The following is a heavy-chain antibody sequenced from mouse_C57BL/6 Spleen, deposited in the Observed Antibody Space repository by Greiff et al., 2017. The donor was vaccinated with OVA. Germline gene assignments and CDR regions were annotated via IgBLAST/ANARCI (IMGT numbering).Heavy chain of an antibody. Sequence: QVQLKESGAELVRPGTSVKVSCKASGYAFTNYLIEWVKQRPGQGLEWIGVINPGSGGTNYNEKFKGKATLTADKSSSTAYMQLSSLTSEDSAVYFCARGGNYCDYWGQGTTLTVSS. D-gene: IGHD1-1*02. CDR3: ARGGNYCDY. CDR2: INPGSGGT. J-gene: IGHJ2*01. V-gene: IGHV1-54*01. CDR1: GYAFTNYL.